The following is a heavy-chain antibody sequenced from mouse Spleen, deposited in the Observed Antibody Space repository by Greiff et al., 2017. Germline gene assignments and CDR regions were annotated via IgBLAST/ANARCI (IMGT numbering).Heavy chain of an antibody. Sequence: QVQLQQSGAELMKPGASVKLSCKATGYTFTGYWIEWVKQRPGHGLEWIGEILPGSGSTNYTEKFKGKATFTADTSSNTAYMQLSSLTTEDSAIYYCARKGDFPYAMDYWGQGTSVTVSS. J-gene: IGHJ4*01. CDR2: ILPGSGST. D-gene: IGHD2-13*01. CDR3: ARKGDFPYAMDY. CDR1: GYTFTGYW. V-gene: IGHV1-9*01.